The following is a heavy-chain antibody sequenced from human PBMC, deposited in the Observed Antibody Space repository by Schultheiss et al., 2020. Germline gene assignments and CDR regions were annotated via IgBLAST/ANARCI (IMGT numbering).Heavy chain of an antibody. CDR1: GYTFTSYG. CDR2: ISAYNGNT. J-gene: IGHJ5*02. Sequence: GGSLRLSCKASGYTFTSYGISWVRQAPGQGLEWMGWISAYNGNTNYAQKLQGRVTMTTDTSTSTAYMELRSLRSDDTAVYYCAKDLTPWFDPWGQGTLVTVSS. V-gene: IGHV1-18*01. CDR3: AKDLTPWFDP.